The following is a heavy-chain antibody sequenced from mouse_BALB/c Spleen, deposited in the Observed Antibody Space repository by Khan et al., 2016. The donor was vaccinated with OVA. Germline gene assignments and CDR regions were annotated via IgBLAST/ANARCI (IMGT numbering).Heavy chain of an antibody. V-gene: IGHV2-6-4*01. CDR2: IWGGGNT. J-gene: IGHJ4*01. CDR1: GFSLSRYN. D-gene: IGHD2-12*01. Sequence: QVQLKESGPGLVAPSQSLSITCTVAGFSLSRYNVHWVRQPPGKGLEWLGMIWGGGNTDYNSALKSRLTVSKDNYRSQVFLKMNSLQTDDTAMYSWARTYSSYDGYYAMDCWGPGTSVTFSS. CDR3: ARTYSSYDGYYAMDC.